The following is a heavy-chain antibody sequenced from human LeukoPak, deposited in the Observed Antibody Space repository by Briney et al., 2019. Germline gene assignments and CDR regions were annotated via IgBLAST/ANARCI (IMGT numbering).Heavy chain of an antibody. D-gene: IGHD5-18*01. V-gene: IGHV3-53*01. Sequence: PGGSLRLSCAASGFTVRSNYMKWVRQAPGKGLEWVSVIYTGGTTYYADSVKGRFTISRDNSKNTLYLQMNSLRAEDTAVYYCAKIGPRIQLWTADYWGQGTLVTVSS. J-gene: IGHJ4*02. CDR1: GFTVRSNY. CDR3: AKIGPRIQLWTADY. CDR2: IYTGGTT.